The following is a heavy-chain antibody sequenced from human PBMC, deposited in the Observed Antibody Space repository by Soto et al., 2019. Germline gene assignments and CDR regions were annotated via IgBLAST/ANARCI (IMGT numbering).Heavy chain of an antibody. CDR2: IYYSGST. V-gene: IGHV4-39*01. Sequence: QLQLQESGPGLVKPSETLSLTCTVSGGSISSSSYYWGWIRQPPGKGLEWIGSIYYSGSTYYNPSLKSRVTISVDTSKNQFSLKLSSVTAADTAVYYCARQFGELSLYYYGMDVWGQGTTVTVSS. J-gene: IGHJ6*02. CDR1: GGSISSSSYY. D-gene: IGHD3-10*01. CDR3: ARQFGELSLYYYGMDV.